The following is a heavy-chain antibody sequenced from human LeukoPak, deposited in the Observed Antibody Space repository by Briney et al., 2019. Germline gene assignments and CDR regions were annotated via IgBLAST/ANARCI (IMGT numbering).Heavy chain of an antibody. CDR2: ISSSSGSI. Sequence: GGSLRLSCAASGFTFISYSMNWVRQARGKGLEWVSSISSSSGSIYYADSVKGRFTISRDNAKNSVYLQMNSLRAEDTAVYYCARDWNYFSCWGQGTLVTVSS. J-gene: IGHJ4*02. V-gene: IGHV3-21*01. D-gene: IGHD1-1*01. CDR1: GFTFISYS. CDR3: ARDWNYFSC.